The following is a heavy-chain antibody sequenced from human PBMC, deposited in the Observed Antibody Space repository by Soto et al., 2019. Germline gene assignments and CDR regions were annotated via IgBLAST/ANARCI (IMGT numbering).Heavy chain of an antibody. CDR2: MNSDGRTT. CDR1: GLNFGNNW. CDR3: ATAEVDY. J-gene: IGHJ4*02. V-gene: IGHV3-74*01. Sequence: EVQLVESGGGLVQPGGSLRLSCAASGLNFGNNWMHWVRQAPGKGLEWVSRMNSDGRTTNYADSVKGRFTVSRDNAKNTLYLQMNSLRAEDTAVYYCATAEVDYWGPGTLVTVSS.